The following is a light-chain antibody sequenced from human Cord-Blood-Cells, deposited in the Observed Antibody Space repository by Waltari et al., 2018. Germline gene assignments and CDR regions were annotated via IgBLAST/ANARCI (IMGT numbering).Light chain of an antibody. CDR1: QDISNY. CDR2: DAS. Sequence: DIQMTQSPSSLSASVGDRVTITCQASQDISNYLIWYQQKPGKAPKLLIYDASNLETGVPSRFSGSGSGTDFTFTISSLQPEDIATYYCQQYDNLLTFGGGTKVAIK. J-gene: IGKJ4*01. V-gene: IGKV1-33*01. CDR3: QQYDNLLT.